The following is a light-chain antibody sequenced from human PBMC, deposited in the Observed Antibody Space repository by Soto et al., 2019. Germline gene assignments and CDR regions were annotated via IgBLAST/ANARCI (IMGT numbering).Light chain of an antibody. CDR2: KNN. CDR3: AAWDDSLNGRV. V-gene: IGLV1-44*01. CDR1: SSNIGSNT. Sequence: QSVLTQPPSASATPGQRVTISCSGSSSNIGSNTVNWYQQLPGTAPKLLIYKNNQRPSGVPDRFSGPKSGTSASLAISGLQSEDEADYYCAAWDDSLNGRVFGGGTKVTVL. J-gene: IGLJ3*02.